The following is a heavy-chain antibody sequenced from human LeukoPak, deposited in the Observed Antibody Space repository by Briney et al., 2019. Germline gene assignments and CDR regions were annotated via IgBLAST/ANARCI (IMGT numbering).Heavy chain of an antibody. V-gene: IGHV3-7*01. CDR3: ARHKGLEY. D-gene: IGHD6-6*01. CDR2: IKQDGSER. J-gene: IGHJ4*02. CDR1: GFTFSSYS. Sequence: PGGSLRLSCAASGFTFSSYSMNWVRQAPGKGLEWVAIIKQDGSERYYVDSVKGRFTISRDNAKNSVYLQMNSLRAEDTAVYYCARHKGLEYWGRGTLVTVSS.